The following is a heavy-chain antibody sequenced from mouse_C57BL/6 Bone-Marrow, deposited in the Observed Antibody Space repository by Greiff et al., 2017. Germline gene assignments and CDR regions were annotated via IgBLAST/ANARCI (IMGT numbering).Heavy chain of an antibody. V-gene: IGHV1-62-2*01. CDR2: FYPGSGSI. CDR1: GYTFTEYT. CDR3: ARHEVEGYGNSFDY. J-gene: IGHJ2*01. D-gene: IGHD2-10*02. Sequence: QVHVKQSGAELVKPGASVKLSCKASGYTFTEYTIHWVKQRPGQGLEWIGWFYPGSGSIKYNEKFKDKATLTADKSSSTVYMELSRLTSEDSAVYFCARHEVEGYGNSFDYWVQGTTLTVSS.